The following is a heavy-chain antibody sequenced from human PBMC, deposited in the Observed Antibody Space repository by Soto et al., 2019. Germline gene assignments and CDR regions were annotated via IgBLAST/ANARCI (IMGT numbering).Heavy chain of an antibody. CDR3: ARAHSSSWHNFDY. D-gene: IGHD6-13*01. Sequence: KPGGSLRLSCAASGFTFSNAWMNWVRQAPGKGLEWVGRIKSKTDGGTTDYAAPVKGRFTISRDNSKNTLYVQMNSLRDEDTAVYYCARAHSSSWHNFDYWGQGTLVTVSS. V-gene: IGHV3-15*07. CDR2: IKSKTDGGTT. CDR1: GFTFSNAW. J-gene: IGHJ4*02.